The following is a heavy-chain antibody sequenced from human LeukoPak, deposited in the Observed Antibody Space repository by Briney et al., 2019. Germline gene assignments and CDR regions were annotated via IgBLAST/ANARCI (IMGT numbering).Heavy chain of an antibody. CDR2: IRSKANSYAT. Sequence: PGGSLRLSCAASGFTFSGSAMHWVRQASGEGLEWVGRIRSKANSYATAYAASVKGRFTISRDDSKNTAYLQMNSLKTEDTAVYYCGVMTTVTTSADYWGQGTLVTVSS. CDR3: GVMTTVTTSADY. D-gene: IGHD4-17*01. V-gene: IGHV3-73*01. J-gene: IGHJ4*02. CDR1: GFTFSGSA.